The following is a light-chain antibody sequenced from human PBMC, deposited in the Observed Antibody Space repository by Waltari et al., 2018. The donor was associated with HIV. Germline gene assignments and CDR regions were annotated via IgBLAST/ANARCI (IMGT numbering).Light chain of an antibody. J-gene: IGLJ1*01. CDR3: SSYTSSSTPYV. Sequence: QSALTQPASVSGSPGQSITISCTGTSSDVGGYHSVSWYQQHPGKAPKRMIYEVSNRPSGVSNRFSGSKSGNTASLTISGLQAEDEADYYCSSYTSSSTPYVFGTGTKVTVL. CDR2: EVS. CDR1: SSDVGGYHS. V-gene: IGLV2-14*01.